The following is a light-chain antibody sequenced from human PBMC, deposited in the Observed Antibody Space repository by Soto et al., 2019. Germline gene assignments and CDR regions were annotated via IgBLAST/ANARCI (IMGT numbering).Light chain of an antibody. V-gene: IGKV1-5*03. CDR1: QSISSW. CDR3: QQYNSHDDIA. Sequence: IPMTQSPSTLSASVLYRVTITGRASQSISSWLAWYQQKPGKAPKLLIYKASSLESGVPSRFSGSGSGTEFTLTISSLQPDDFATYYCQQYNSHDDIAFGRGTKV. CDR2: KAS. J-gene: IGKJ4*01.